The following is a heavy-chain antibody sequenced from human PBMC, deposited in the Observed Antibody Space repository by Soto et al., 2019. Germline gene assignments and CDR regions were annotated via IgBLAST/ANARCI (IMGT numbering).Heavy chain of an antibody. CDR3: AHSSGEPLGYCTNGVCDAFDI. D-gene: IGHD2-8*01. Sequence: SGPTLVNPTQTLTLTCTFSGFSLSTSGVGVGWIRQPPGKALEWLALIYWDDDKRYSPSLKSRLTITKDTSKNQVVLTMTNMDPVDTATYCCAHSSGEPLGYCTNGVCDAFDIWGQGTMVTVSS. V-gene: IGHV2-5*02. J-gene: IGHJ3*02. CDR2: IYWDDDK. CDR1: GFSLSTSGVG.